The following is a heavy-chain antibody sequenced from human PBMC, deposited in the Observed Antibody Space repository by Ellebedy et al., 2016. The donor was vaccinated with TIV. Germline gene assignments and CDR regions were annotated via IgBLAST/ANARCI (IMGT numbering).Heavy chain of an antibody. CDR3: ARGSGYCSSTSCSGETD. J-gene: IGHJ4*02. D-gene: IGHD2-2*01. Sequence: GESLKISCAASGFIFNSHGMHWVRQAPGKGLEWVAVISGHGLTTYYADSVKGRFTISRDNAKNSLYLQMNSLSADDTAVYYCARGSGYCSSTSCSGETDWGQGTPVTVSS. CDR1: GFIFNSHG. CDR2: ISGHGLTT. V-gene: IGHV3-30*03.